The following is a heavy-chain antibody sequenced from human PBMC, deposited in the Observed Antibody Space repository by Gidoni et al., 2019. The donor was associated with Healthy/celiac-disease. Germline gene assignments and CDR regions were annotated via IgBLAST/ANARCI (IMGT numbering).Heavy chain of an antibody. J-gene: IGHJ4*02. Sequence: QVQLVQSGAEVKKPGASVKVSCKAAGYTFTSPSITWMRPAPGQGLEWMGWISAYNGNTNYAQKFQGRVTMATDTSTSTAYMELRSLRSDDTAVYYCARGFNAWEPIAYWGQGTLVTVSS. V-gene: IGHV1-18*01. CDR2: ISAYNGNT. D-gene: IGHD1-26*01. CDR3: ARGFNAWEPIAY. CDR1: GYTFTSPS.